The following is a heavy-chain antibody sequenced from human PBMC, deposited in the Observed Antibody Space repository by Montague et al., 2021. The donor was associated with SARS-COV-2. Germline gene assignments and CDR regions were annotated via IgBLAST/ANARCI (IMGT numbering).Heavy chain of an antibody. D-gene: IGHD3/OR15-3a*01. V-gene: IGHV4-39*07. CDR1: GGSISSSSYY. J-gene: IGHJ4*02. CDR3: ASHNADDFGLLDY. CDR2: IYYSGST. Sequence: SETLSLTCTVSGGSISSSSYYWGWIRQPPGKGLEWIGSIYYSGSTYYNPSLKSRVTISVDTSKNQFSLKLSSVTAADSAKYYCASHNADDFGLLDYWGQGTLVTVSS.